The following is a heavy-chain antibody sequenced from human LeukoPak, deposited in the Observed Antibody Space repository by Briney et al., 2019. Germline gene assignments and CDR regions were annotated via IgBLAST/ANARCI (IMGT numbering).Heavy chain of an antibody. CDR1: GFTFSSYG. J-gene: IGHJ4*02. CDR3: AKDRSPPSYSSGWAVGY. D-gene: IGHD6-19*01. CDR2: ISYDGSNK. V-gene: IGHV3-30*18. Sequence: GGSLRLSCAASGFTFSSYGMHWVRQAPGKGLEWVAVISYDGSNKYYADSVKGRFTISRDNSKNTLYLQMNSLRAEDTAVYYCAKDRSPPSYSSGWAVGYWGQGTLVTVSS.